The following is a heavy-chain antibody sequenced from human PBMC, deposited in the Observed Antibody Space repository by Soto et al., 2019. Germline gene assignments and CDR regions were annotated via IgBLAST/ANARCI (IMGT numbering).Heavy chain of an antibody. CDR3: AREAPVTGTAGEDGMDV. D-gene: IGHD1-7*01. J-gene: IGHJ6*02. Sequence: EGQLVESGGNLVQPGGSLRLSCAASGFTFSNYYMSWVRQAPGKGLEWVADIKQDGSEKYYVDSVKGRFTISRDNTKNSLYLEMNSLRADDTAVYYCAREAPVTGTAGEDGMDVWGQGTTVTVSS. CDR1: GFTFSNYY. CDR2: IKQDGSEK. V-gene: IGHV3-7*01.